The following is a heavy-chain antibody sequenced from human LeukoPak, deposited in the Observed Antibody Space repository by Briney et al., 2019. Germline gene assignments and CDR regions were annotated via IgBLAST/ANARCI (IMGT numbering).Heavy chain of an antibody. CDR1: GGSISNYY. Sequence: SETLSLTCAVSGGSISNYYWGWIRQPPGKGLEWIGIRYYSGSTYYNPSLKSRVTISVDTSKTQFSLKLSSVTAADTAVYYCARWGVPSGSYYIFDYWGQGTLVTVSS. CDR2: RYYSGST. CDR3: ARWGVPSGSYYIFDY. J-gene: IGHJ4*02. V-gene: IGHV4-39*01. D-gene: IGHD3-10*01.